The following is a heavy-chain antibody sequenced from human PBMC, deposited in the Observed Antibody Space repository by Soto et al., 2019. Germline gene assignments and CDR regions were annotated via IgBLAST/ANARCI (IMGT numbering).Heavy chain of an antibody. V-gene: IGHV3-73*01. CDR1: GFTFSGSA. Sequence: EVQLVESGGGLVQPGGSLKLSCAASGFTFSGSAMHWVRQASGQGLEWVGRIRSKANSYATAYAASVKGRFTISRDDSKNTAYLHMNSLKTEDTAVYYCTRGGIAIFGGVISHNWFDPWGQGTLVTVSS. D-gene: IGHD3-3*01. CDR3: TRGGIAIFGGVISHNWFDP. J-gene: IGHJ5*02. CDR2: IRSKANSYAT.